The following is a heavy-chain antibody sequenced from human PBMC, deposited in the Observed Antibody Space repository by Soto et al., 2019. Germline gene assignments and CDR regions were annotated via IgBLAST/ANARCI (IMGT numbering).Heavy chain of an antibody. D-gene: IGHD3-9*01. CDR2: INDRGSI. V-gene: IGHV4-34*01. Sequence: QVQLQQWGAGPWRPLETLSLTCGVSGGSFSGYYWAWIRQSPGKGLEWIGAINDRGSINYNPSLKSRVSISVDTSKNHYSLNLRSVTAADTAVYYCARESHDILTGPPWVWYFDLWGRGTLVTVSS. CDR3: ARESHDILTGPPWVWYFDL. J-gene: IGHJ2*01. CDR1: GGSFSGYY.